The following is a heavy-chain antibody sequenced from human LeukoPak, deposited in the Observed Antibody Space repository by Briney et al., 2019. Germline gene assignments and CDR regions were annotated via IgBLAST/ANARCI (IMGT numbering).Heavy chain of an antibody. CDR2: IYYSGST. Sequence: PSETLSLTCTVSGGSISRSSYHWGWIRQPPGKGLEWLGSIYYSGSTYYNPSLKSRVTISVDTSKNQLSLKLSSVTAADAAVYYCARHLSGGRFVGENWGQGTLVTVSS. V-gene: IGHV4-39*01. J-gene: IGHJ4*02. D-gene: IGHD2-15*01. CDR1: GGSISRSSYH. CDR3: ARHLSGGRFVGEN.